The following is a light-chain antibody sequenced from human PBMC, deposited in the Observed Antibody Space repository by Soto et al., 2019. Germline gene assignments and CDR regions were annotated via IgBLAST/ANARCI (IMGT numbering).Light chain of an antibody. CDR2: GAS. CDR1: QGINNY. CDR3: QKHNAAQFT. Sequence: DFQMTQSPSSLSASVGDRVTITCRASQGINNYLARYKQKPGKVPKLLIYGASSLQSGLTSRFSGSGAGTDFTLTISNRQPEDVATYYCQKHNAAQFTFGPGTKVYIK. J-gene: IGKJ3*01. V-gene: IGKV1-27*01.